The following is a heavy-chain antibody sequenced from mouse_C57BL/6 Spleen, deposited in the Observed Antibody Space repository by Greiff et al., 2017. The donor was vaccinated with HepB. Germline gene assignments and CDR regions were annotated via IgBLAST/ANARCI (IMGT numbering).Heavy chain of an antibody. Sequence: VQLQQSGPELVKPGASVKISCKASGYTFTDYYMNWVKQSHGKSLEWIGDINPNNGGTSYNQKFKGKATLTVDKSSSTAYMELRSLTSEDSAVYYCARSPYGNYWYFDVWGTVTTVTVSS. V-gene: IGHV1-26*01. CDR2: INPNNGGT. CDR3: ARSPYGNYWYFDV. D-gene: IGHD2-1*01. J-gene: IGHJ1*03. CDR1: GYTFTDYY.